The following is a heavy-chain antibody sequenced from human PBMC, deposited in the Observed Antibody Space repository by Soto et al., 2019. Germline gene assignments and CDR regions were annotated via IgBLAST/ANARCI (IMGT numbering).Heavy chain of an antibody. J-gene: IGHJ4*02. V-gene: IGHV3-7*01. CDR2: IKQDGSEI. D-gene: IGHD6-19*01. CDR3: TGGGGCLFHN. CDR1: GFSFSTFW. Sequence: EVRLVESGGGLVQPGGSLRLSCAASGFSFSTFWMNWVRQAPGKGLEWVANIKQDGSEIYYMDSVKGRFTISRDNAKNSLYLQMDSLRAEDTAVYYCTGGGGCLFHNWGQGTLVTVSS.